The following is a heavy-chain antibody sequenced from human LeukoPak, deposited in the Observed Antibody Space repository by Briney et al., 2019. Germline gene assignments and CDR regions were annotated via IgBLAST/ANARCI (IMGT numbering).Heavy chain of an antibody. D-gene: IGHD2-8*01. CDR2: INHDGSEK. V-gene: IGHV3-7*03. CDR3: ARCSNAVCTLGMDV. Sequence: GGSLRLSCAASGFTFNTYTMNWVRQAPGKGLEWVTNINHDGSEKYYVDSARGRFTISRDNAKHSLYLEMNSLRAEDTAVYYCARCSNAVCTLGMDVWGQGTTVTVSS. J-gene: IGHJ6*02. CDR1: GFTFNTYT.